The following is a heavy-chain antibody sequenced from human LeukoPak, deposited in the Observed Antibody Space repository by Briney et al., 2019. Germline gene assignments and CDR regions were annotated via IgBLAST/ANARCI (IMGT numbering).Heavy chain of an antibody. J-gene: IGHJ4*02. CDR1: GGSFSGYS. D-gene: IGHD6-13*01. Sequence: NTSETLSLTCAVYGGSFSGYSWSWLRQPPGKGLEWIGSIYHSGSTYYNPSLKSRVTISVDTSKNQFSLKLSSVTAADTAVYYCARRGSAAGTGFDYWGQGTLVTVSS. V-gene: IGHV4-34*01. CDR2: IYHSGST. CDR3: ARRGSAAGTGFDY.